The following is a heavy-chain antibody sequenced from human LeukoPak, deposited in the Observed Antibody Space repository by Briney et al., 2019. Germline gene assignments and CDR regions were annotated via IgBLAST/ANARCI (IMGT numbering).Heavy chain of an antibody. CDR3: ETLGDRVAGKTKPLL. Sequence: GGSLRLSCAASGFYFGSHPMNWVRQAPGKGLEWVSYISGSGSTIFYGDSLEGRFTLSRDSAKNSLYLQINNPRVEDTAVYYCETLGDRVAGKTKPLLWGQGTLVTVSS. J-gene: IGHJ4*02. CDR2: ISGSGSTI. CDR1: GFYFGSHP. D-gene: IGHD6-19*01. V-gene: IGHV3-48*04.